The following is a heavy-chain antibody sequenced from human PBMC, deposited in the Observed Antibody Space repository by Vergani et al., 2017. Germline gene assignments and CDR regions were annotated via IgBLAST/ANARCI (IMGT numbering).Heavy chain of an antibody. CDR2: INTNTGNP. D-gene: IGHD5-18*01. J-gene: IGHJ5*02. CDR1: GYTFTSYA. Sequence: QVQLVQSGSELKKPGASVKVSCKASGYTFTSYAMNWVRQAPGQGLEWMGWINTNTGNPTYAQGFTGRFVFSLDTYVSTAYLKISSLKAEDTAVYYCASDRVPRGYSYGSNWFDPWGQGTLVTVSA. CDR3: ASDRVPRGYSYGSNWFDP. V-gene: IGHV7-4-1*02.